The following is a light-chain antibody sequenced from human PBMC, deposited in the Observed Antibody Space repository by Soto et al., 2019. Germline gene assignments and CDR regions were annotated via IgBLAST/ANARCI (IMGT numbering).Light chain of an antibody. CDR2: EVS. J-gene: IGLJ3*02. Sequence: QSVLTQPASVSGSPGQSITISCTGTISDLGGYNYVSWYQQHPGKAPKLMIYEVSNRPSGVSNRFSASKSGKTASLTISGLQSEDEAHYYCSAYTSTNTLVFGGGTKVTVL. V-gene: IGLV2-14*01. CDR1: ISDLGGYNY. CDR3: SAYTSTNTLV.